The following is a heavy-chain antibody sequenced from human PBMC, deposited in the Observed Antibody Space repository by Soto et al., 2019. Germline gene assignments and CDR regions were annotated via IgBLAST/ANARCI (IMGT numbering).Heavy chain of an antibody. CDR2: IYYSGST. J-gene: IGHJ4*02. D-gene: IGHD1-26*01. CDR3: ASAWSGSYYRY. Sequence: SETLSLTCTVTGGSISSYYWSWIRQPPGKGLEWIGYIYYSGSTNYNPSLKSRVTISVDTSKNQFSLKLSSVTAADTAVYYCASAWSGSYYRYWGQGTLVTVSS. V-gene: IGHV4-59*01. CDR1: GGSISSYY.